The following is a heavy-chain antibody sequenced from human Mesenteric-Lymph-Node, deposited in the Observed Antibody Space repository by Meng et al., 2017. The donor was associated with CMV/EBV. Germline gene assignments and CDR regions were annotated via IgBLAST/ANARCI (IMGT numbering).Heavy chain of an antibody. CDR2: IWYDGSNK. J-gene: IGHJ4*02. V-gene: IGHV3-33*01. D-gene: IGHD2-2*01. Sequence: SGFTFSSYGMHCVRQAPGKGLGWVAVIWYDGSNKYYADSVKGRFTISRDNSKNTLYLQMNSLRAEDTAVYYCARGGHIVVVPAAIDYWGQGTLVTVSS. CDR1: GFTFSSYG. CDR3: ARGGHIVVVPAAIDY.